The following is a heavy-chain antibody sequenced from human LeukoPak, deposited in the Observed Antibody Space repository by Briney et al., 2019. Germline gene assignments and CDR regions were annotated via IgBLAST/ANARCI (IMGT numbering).Heavy chain of an antibody. D-gene: IGHD3-3*01. CDR2: IYYSGNT. CDR3: ARQTGAGLFILP. Sequence: SETLSLTCAVSGGSISTSNSYWGRIRRPPGTGLEWVGSIYYSGNTYYNPSLKSRVTISVDTSKNPFSLILTSVTAADTAVYYCARQTGAGLFILPGGQGTLVTVSS. J-gene: IGHJ4*02. V-gene: IGHV4-39*01. CDR1: GGSISTSNSY.